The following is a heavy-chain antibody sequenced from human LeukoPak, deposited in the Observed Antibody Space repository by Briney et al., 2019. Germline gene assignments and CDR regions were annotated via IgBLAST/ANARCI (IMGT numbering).Heavy chain of an antibody. V-gene: IGHV3-30-3*01. J-gene: IGHJ4*02. CDR1: GFTFSSYA. CDR2: ISYDGSNK. CDR3: ARDLGDNLAYCGGDCYQLIDY. Sequence: GGSLRLSCAASGFTFSSYAMHWVRQAPGKGLEWVAVISYDGSNKYYADSVKGRFTISRDNSKNTLYLQMNSLRAEDTAVYYCARDLGDNLAYCGGDCYQLIDYWGQGALVTVSS. D-gene: IGHD2-21*02.